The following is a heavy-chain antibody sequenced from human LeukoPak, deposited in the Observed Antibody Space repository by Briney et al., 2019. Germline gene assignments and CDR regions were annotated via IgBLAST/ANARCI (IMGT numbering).Heavy chain of an antibody. Sequence: SGTLSLTCAVSGGSISSSNWWSWVRQPPGKGLEWIGEIYHSGSTNYNPSLKSRVTISVDKSKNQFSLKLSSVTAADTAVYYCARDRGAARNNWFDPWGQGTLVTVSS. CDR2: IYHSGST. CDR3: ARDRGAARNNWFDP. D-gene: IGHD6-6*01. V-gene: IGHV4-4*02. CDR1: GGSISSSNW. J-gene: IGHJ5*02.